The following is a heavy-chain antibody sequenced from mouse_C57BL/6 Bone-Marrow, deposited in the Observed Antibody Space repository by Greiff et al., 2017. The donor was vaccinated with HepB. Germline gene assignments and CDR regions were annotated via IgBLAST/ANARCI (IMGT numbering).Heavy chain of an antibody. CDR2: IWWDDDK. CDR1: GFSLSTFGMG. D-gene: IGHD1-1*01. J-gene: IGHJ2*01. CDR3: ARRYYGSSYYFDY. V-gene: IGHV8-8*01. Sequence: QVTLKESGPGILQPSQTLSLTCSFSGFSLSTFGMGLGWIRQPSGKGLEWLAHIWWDDDKYYNPALKSRLTISKDTSKTQVFLKIANVDTADTATYYCARRYYGSSYYFDYGGQGTTLTVSS.